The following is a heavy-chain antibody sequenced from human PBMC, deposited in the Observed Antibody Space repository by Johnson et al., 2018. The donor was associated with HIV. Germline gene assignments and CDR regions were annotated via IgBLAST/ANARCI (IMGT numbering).Heavy chain of an antibody. Sequence: VQVVESGGGLVKPGGSLRLSCAASRFTFSNAWMSWVRQAPGKGLEWVGRIKSTTDGGTTDYAAPVKGRFTISRDDSKNTLYLQMNSLKLEDTALYYCTPDIGSGYLWGSYAFDIWGQGTMVTVSS. CDR1: RFTFSNAW. V-gene: IGHV3-15*01. CDR2: IKSTTDGGTT. J-gene: IGHJ3*02. D-gene: IGHD3-3*01. CDR3: TPDIGSGYLWGSYAFDI.